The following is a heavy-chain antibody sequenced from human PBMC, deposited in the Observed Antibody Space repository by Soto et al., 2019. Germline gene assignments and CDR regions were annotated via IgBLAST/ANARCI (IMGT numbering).Heavy chain of an antibody. V-gene: IGHV3-30*18. J-gene: IGHJ4*02. CDR1: GFTFSSYG. D-gene: IGHD3-3*01. Sequence: GSLRLSCAASGFTFSSYGMHWVRQAPGKGLEWVAVISYDGSNKYYADSVKGRFTISRDNSKNTLYLQMNSLRAEDTAVYYCAKGPFLEWLLGEVYFDYWGQGTLVTVSS. CDR3: AKGPFLEWLLGEVYFDY. CDR2: ISYDGSNK.